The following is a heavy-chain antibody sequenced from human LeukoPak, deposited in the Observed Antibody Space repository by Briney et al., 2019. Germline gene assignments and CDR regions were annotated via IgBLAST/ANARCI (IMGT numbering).Heavy chain of an antibody. J-gene: IGHJ5*02. CDR2: ISSSGSGDNT. D-gene: IGHD3-10*01. CDR1: GVTLSTYA. CDR3: ARDLSYYGSGIT. V-gene: IGHV3-23*01. Sequence: GGSLRLSCAASGVTLSTYAMSWARQAPGKGLEWVSGISSSGSGDNTYYADSVKGRFTISRDSSKNTLFLHMNTLRAEDTAIYYCARDLSYYGSGITWGQGTLVTVSS.